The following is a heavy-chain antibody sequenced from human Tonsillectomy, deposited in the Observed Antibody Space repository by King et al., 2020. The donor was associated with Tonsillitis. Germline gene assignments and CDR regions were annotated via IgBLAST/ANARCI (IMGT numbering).Heavy chain of an antibody. J-gene: IGHJ4*02. V-gene: IGHV4-59*01. D-gene: IGHD3-10*01. CDR2: IYNSGST. CDR3: ARRPPPPSGGLFDH. Sequence: QLQESGPGLVKPSETLSLTCTVSGGSISSYYWSWIRQPPGKGLEWIGYIYNSGSTNYNPSLKSRVTISVDTSKNQFSLKLSSVTAADTAVYYCARRPPPPSGGLFDHWGQGTLVSVSS. CDR1: GGSISSYY.